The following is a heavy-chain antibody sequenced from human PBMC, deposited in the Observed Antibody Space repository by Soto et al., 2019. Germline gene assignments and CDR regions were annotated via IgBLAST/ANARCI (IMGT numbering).Heavy chain of an antibody. CDR1: GYTFTGYY. CDR2: INPNSGGT. D-gene: IGHD2-2*01. V-gene: IGHV1-2*04. J-gene: IGHJ5*02. CDR3: ARSAVPIVVVPAARSWFDP. Sequence: ASVKVSCKASGYTFTGYYMHWVRQAPGQGLEWMGWINPNSGGTNYAQKFQGWVTMTRDTSISTAYMELSRLRSDDTAVYYCARSAVPIVVVPAARSWFDPWGQGALVTVSS.